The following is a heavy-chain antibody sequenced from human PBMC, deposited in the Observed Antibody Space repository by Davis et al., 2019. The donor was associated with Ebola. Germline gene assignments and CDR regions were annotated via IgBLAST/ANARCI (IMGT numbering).Heavy chain of an antibody. CDR1: GGTFSSYA. V-gene: IGHV1-69*13. J-gene: IGHJ6*03. CDR3: ARAPSGYDSNYYYYMDV. D-gene: IGHD5-12*01. Sequence: SVKVSCKASGGTFSSYAISWVRQAPGQGLEWMGGIIPIFGTANYAQKFQGRVTITADESTSTAYMELSSLRSEDTAVYYCARAPSGYDSNYYYYMDVWGKGTTVTVSS. CDR2: IIPIFGTA.